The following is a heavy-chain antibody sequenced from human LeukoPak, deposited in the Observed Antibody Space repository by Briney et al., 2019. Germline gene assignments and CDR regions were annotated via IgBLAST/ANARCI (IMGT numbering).Heavy chain of an antibody. Sequence: SETLSLTCALYGGSFSGYYWSWIRQPPGKGLEWIGEINHSGSTNYNPSLKSRVTISVDTSKNQFSLKLSSVTAADTAVYYCARGAVAEGFDYWGQGTLVTVSS. CDR3: ARGAVAEGFDY. CDR2: INHSGST. J-gene: IGHJ4*02. CDR1: GGSFSGYY. V-gene: IGHV4-34*01. D-gene: IGHD6-19*01.